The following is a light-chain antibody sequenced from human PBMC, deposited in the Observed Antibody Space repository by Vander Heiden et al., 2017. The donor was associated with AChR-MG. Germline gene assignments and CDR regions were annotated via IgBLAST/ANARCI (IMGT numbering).Light chain of an antibody. CDR1: SANIGSNT. J-gene: IGLJ2*01. CDR3: AAWDDSLNGPV. V-gene: IGLV1-44*01. Sequence: QSVLTQPPSASGTPGQRGTISCSGSSANIGSNTVNWYQQLPGTAPKLLIYSNNQRPAGVPDRFSGSKSGTSASLAIGGLQSEDEADYYCAAWDDSLNGPVFGGGTKLTVL. CDR2: SNN.